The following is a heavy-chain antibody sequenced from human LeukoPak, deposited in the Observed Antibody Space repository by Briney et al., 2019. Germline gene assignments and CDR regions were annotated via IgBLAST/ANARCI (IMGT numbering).Heavy chain of an antibody. V-gene: IGHV3-7*01. CDR1: EVTFSSYW. CDR2: IKQDGSEK. CDR3: ARVPGGYYYYMDV. Sequence: GGSLRLSCVVSEVTFSSYWMTWVRQAPGKGLEWVADIKQDGSEKDYVDSVKGRFTISRDNAANSVYLQLNSLRDEDTAVYYCARVPGGYYYYMDVWGKGTTVTVSS. J-gene: IGHJ6*03. D-gene: IGHD3-10*01.